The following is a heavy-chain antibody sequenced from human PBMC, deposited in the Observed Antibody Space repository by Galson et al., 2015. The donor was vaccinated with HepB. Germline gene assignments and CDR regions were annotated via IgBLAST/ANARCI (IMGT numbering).Heavy chain of an antibody. V-gene: IGHV3-21*01. CDR1: GFTFSSYS. D-gene: IGHD6-6*01. J-gene: IGHJ5*01. CDR3: ARDPRKLEYVHKLTNWFDY. CDR2: ISSSSYI. Sequence: SLRLSCAASGFTFSSYSMNWVRQAPGEGLEWVSSISSSSYIYYADSVKGRFTISRDNAKNSLYLQMNSPRAEDTAVYYCARDPRKLEYVHKLTNWFDYWGQGTLVTVSS.